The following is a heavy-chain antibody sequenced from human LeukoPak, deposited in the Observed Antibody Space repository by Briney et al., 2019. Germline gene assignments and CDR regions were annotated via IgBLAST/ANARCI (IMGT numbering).Heavy chain of an antibody. J-gene: IGHJ3*02. CDR2: IYYSGNT. CDR1: GGSISSYY. CDR3: ARVRRIQLWPVYDAFDI. Sequence: SETLSLTCTVSGGSISSYYWSWIRQPPGKGLEWIGYIYYSGNTNYNPSLKSRVTISVDTSKNQFSLKLSSVTAADTAVYYCARVRRIQLWPVYDAFDIWGQGTMVTVSS. V-gene: IGHV4-59*01. D-gene: IGHD5-18*01.